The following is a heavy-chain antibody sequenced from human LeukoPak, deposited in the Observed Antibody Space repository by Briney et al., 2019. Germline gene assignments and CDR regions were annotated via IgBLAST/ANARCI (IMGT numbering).Heavy chain of an antibody. CDR3: ARIAVTGMWFFDY. CDR1: GFIFSSYE. J-gene: IGHJ4*02. Sequence: PGGSLRLSCAASGFIFSSYEMTWVRQAPGKGLEGVSYISSSGSITYYADSVKGRFTISRDNAKKSLYLQMNSLRAEDTAVYYCARIAVTGMWFFDYWGQGTQVTVSS. V-gene: IGHV3-48*03. CDR2: ISSSGSIT. D-gene: IGHD6-19*01.